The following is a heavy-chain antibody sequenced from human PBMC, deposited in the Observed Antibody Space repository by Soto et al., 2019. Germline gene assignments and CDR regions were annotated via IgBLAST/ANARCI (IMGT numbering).Heavy chain of an antibody. J-gene: IGHJ6*02. Sequence: ASGKVSCKAAGYTFTRSGISWVRQAPGQGLEWMGIINPSGGSTSYAQKSQGRLTFTRDTSASTAYMELSSLRSEDTAVYYCAKDLSAMAYYYHGMDVWGQGTTVTVSS. V-gene: IGHV1-46*01. D-gene: IGHD5-18*01. CDR1: GYTFTRSG. CDR3: AKDLSAMAYYYHGMDV. CDR2: INPSGGST.